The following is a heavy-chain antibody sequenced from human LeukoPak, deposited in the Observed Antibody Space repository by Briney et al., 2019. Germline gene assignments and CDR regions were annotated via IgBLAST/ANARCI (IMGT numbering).Heavy chain of an antibody. CDR1: GFTFSSYA. CDR2: ISGSGGST. J-gene: IGHJ4*02. V-gene: IGHV3-23*01. D-gene: IGHD4-23*01. CDR3: AKDPDGGQSTNYLDY. Sequence: PGGSLRLSCAASGFTFSSYAMSWVRQAPGKGLEWVSAISGSGGSTYYADSVKGRFSISRDNSKNTLYLQMNSLRAEDTAVYYCAKDPDGGQSTNYLDYWGQGTLVTVSS.